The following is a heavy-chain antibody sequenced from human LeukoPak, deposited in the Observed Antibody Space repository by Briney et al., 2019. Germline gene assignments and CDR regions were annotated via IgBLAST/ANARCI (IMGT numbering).Heavy chain of an antibody. D-gene: IGHD3-16*02. CDR3: ARDRNMITFGGVIVKSNWFDP. CDR2: INPNSGGT. V-gene: IGHV1-2*02. J-gene: IGHJ5*02. CDR1: GYTFTGYY. Sequence: ASVKVSCKASGYTFTGYYMHWVRQAPGQGLEWMGWINPNSGGTNYAQKFQGRVTMTRDTSISTAYMELSRLRSDDTAVYYCARDRNMITFGGVIVKSNWFDPRGQGTLVTVSS.